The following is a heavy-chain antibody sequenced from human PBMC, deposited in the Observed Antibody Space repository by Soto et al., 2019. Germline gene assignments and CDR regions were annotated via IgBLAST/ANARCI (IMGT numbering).Heavy chain of an antibody. D-gene: IGHD3-3*01. CDR3: ARENDFCTGYDPAGAFDI. Sequence: PSETLSLTCTVSGGSISSYYWSWIRQPPGKGLEWIGYIYYSGSTNYNPSLKSRVTISVDTSKHQFSLKRSSVTGAYTAVYYSARENDFCTGYDPAGAFDIWGEGTMVTGS. V-gene: IGHV4-59*01. CDR2: IYYSGST. CDR1: GGSISSYY. J-gene: IGHJ3*02.